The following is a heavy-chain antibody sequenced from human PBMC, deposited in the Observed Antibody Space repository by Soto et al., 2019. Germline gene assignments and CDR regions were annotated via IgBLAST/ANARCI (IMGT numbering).Heavy chain of an antibody. CDR2: IYWDDEK. CDR1: GFSLSTNGVG. Sequence: QITLKESGPTLVEPTQTLTLTCAFSGFSLSTNGVGVGWIRQPPGKALEWLAFIYWDDEKRYSPSLRTRHTIIKDTSINKVVLIITTMDTVDTGTYHCAYRPDYRGSSDSGWFEPWGQGTLVTVSS. V-gene: IGHV2-5*02. D-gene: IGHD6-6*01. J-gene: IGHJ5*02. CDR3: AYRPDYRGSSDSGWFEP.